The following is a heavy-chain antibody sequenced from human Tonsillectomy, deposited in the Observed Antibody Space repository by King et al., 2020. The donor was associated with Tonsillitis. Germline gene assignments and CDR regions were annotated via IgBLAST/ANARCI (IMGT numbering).Heavy chain of an antibody. V-gene: IGHV1-18*04. Sequence: VQLVESGAEVRKPGASVKVSCKASGYTFTSNGISWVRQAPGQGLEWMGWMSTYNGNTNYAQKLQGRVTMTTETSASTAYMELRSLRSDDTAVYYCARDGAEYGEFLGFDYWGQGTLVTVSS. D-gene: IGHD4-17*01. CDR2: MSTYNGNT. J-gene: IGHJ4*02. CDR3: ARDGAEYGEFLGFDY. CDR1: GYTFTSNG.